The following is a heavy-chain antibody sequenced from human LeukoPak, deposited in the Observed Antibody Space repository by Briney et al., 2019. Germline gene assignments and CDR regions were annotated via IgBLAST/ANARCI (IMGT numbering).Heavy chain of an antibody. CDR2: ISSSSSYT. CDR3: ARMRDVMAFDI. CDR1: GFTFSDYY. D-gene: IGHD3-16*01. J-gene: IGHJ3*02. V-gene: IGHV3-11*06. Sequence: PGGSLRLSCAASGFTFSDYYMSWIRQAPGKGREWVSYISSSSSYTNYADSVKGRFTISRDNAKNSLYLQMNSLRAEDTAVYYCARMRDVMAFDIWGQGTMVTVSS.